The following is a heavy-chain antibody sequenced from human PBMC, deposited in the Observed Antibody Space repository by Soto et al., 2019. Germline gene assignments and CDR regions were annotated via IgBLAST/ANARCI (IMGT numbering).Heavy chain of an antibody. CDR3: AKENSVFDY. CDR2: IKQDGSEK. V-gene: IGHV3-7*04. Sequence: GGSLRLSCAASGFTFSSYWMSWVRQAPGKGLEWVADIKQDGSEKYYMDSVKGRFTISRDNAKNSLYLQMNSLRAEDTAVYYCAKENSVFDYWGQGTLVTVSS. CDR1: GFTFSSYW. J-gene: IGHJ4*02.